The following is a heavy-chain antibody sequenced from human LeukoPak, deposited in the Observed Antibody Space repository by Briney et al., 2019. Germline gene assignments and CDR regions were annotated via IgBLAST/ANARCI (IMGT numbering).Heavy chain of an antibody. D-gene: IGHD4-17*01. CDR1: GGSISSSSYY. CDR3: ARHPTVVTGGAFDI. CDR2: IYYSGST. Sequence: KPSETLSLTCTASGGSISSSSYYWGWIRQPPGKGLEWIGSIYYSGSTYYNPSLKSRVTISVDTSKNQFSLKLSSVTAADTAVYYCARHPTVVTGGAFDIWGQGTMVTVSS. J-gene: IGHJ3*02. V-gene: IGHV4-39*01.